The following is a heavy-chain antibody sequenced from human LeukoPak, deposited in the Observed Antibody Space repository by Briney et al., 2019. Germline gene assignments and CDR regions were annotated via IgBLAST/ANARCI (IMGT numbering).Heavy chain of an antibody. Sequence: GGSLRLSCAASGFTFDDYAMHWVRQAPGKGLEWVSLIYSGGSTYYADSVKGRFTISRDNSKNTLYLQMDSLSAEDTAVYYCVKVDTWGQGTLVTVSS. CDR2: IYSGGST. D-gene: IGHD5-18*01. J-gene: IGHJ4*02. CDR3: VKVDT. V-gene: IGHV3-NL1*01. CDR1: GFTFDDYA.